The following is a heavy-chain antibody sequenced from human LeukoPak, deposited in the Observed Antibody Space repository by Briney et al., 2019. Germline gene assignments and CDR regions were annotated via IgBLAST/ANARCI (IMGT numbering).Heavy chain of an antibody. CDR2: IFYSGST. J-gene: IGHJ4*02. D-gene: IGHD6-13*01. CDR3: ASIAAAIDPFDY. V-gene: IGHV4-59*08. CDR1: GGSISSHY. Sequence: PSETLSLTCSVSGGSISSHYWSRIRQPPGKGLEWIGYIFYSGSTDYNPSLKSRVTISVDTSKNQFSLKLSSVTAADTAVYYCASIAAAIDPFDYWGQGTLVTVSS.